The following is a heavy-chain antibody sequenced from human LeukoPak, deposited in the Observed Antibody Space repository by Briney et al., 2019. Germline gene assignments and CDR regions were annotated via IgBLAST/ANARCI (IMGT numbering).Heavy chain of an antibody. Sequence: PGGSLRLSCAASGFTFSSYEMNWVRQAPGKGLEWVSAISGSGGSTYYADSVKGRFTISRDNSKNTLYLQMNSLRAEDTAVYYCARESPSTVSIDYWGQGTLVTVSS. J-gene: IGHJ4*02. CDR1: GFTFSSYE. CDR3: ARESPSTVSIDY. CDR2: ISGSGGST. D-gene: IGHD4-17*01. V-gene: IGHV3-23*01.